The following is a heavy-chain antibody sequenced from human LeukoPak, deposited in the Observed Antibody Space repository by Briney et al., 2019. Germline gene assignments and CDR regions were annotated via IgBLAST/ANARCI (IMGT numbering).Heavy chain of an antibody. V-gene: IGHV4-39*01. D-gene: IGHD2-15*01. Sequence: NTSETLSLTGTVSGGSISSSIYYWGWIRQPPGKGQEWIGSIYYSGSTYYNPSLKSRVTIFVDTSKNQFSLKLSSVTAADTAVYYCARFQGYCSGGSCYPSDAFDIWGQGTMVTVSS. CDR2: IYYSGST. CDR1: GGSISSSIYY. CDR3: ARFQGYCSGGSCYPSDAFDI. J-gene: IGHJ3*02.